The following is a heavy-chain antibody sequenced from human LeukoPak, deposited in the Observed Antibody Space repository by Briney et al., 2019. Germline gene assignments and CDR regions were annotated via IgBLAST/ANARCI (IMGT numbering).Heavy chain of an antibody. J-gene: IGHJ4*02. CDR2: INPNSGGT. V-gene: IGHV1-2*02. CDR3: ARDLIGYGDNFDY. Sequence: ASVKVSCKASGYTFTGYYMHWVRQAPGQGLEWMGWINPNSGGTNYAQKFQGRVTMTRDTSISTAYMELSRPRSDDTAVYYCARDLIGYGDNFDYWGQGTLVTVSS. CDR1: GYTFTGYY. D-gene: IGHD3-9*01.